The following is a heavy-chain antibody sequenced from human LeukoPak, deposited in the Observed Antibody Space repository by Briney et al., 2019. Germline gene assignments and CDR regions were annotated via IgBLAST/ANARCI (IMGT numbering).Heavy chain of an antibody. V-gene: IGHV1-2*02. CDR1: GYRFISNY. CDR3: AREGSYCVGGDCYSFDF. CDR2: MHPGNGNT. J-gene: IGHJ4*02. D-gene: IGHD2-21*02. Sequence: AAVKVSCKASGYRFISNYIQWVRQAPGLGPEWMGWMHPGNGNTRNAEKFQGRVTMTRDTSINTAYMDLSSLRSDDTAVYYCAREGSYCVGGDCYSFDFWGQGTLITVSS.